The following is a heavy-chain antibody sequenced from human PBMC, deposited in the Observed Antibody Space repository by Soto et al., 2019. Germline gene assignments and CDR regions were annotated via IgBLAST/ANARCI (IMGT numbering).Heavy chain of an antibody. D-gene: IGHD6-6*01. V-gene: IGHV1-2*04. CDR2: INPNSGGT. Sequence: ASVKVSCKASGYTFTGYYIRWVLQAPGQGLEWMGWINPNSGGTNYAQKFQGWVTMTRDTSISTAYMELSRLRSDDTAVYYCAILEGSYSSSTNNFDYWGQGTLVTVSS. J-gene: IGHJ4*02. CDR1: GYTFTGYY. CDR3: AILEGSYSSSTNNFDY.